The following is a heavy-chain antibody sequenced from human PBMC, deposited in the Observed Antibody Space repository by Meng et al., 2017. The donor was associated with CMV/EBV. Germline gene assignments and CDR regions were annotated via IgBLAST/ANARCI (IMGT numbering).Heavy chain of an antibody. D-gene: IGHD6-6*01. CDR2: IKQDGSEK. V-gene: IGHV3-7*01. CDR3: ARDGYSSSWHY. Sequence: GESLKISCAASGFTFSSYWMSWVRQAPGKGLEWVANIKQDGSEKYYVDSVKGRFTISRDNAKNPLYLQMNSLRAEDTAVYYCARDGYSSSWHYWGQGTLVTVSS. J-gene: IGHJ4*02. CDR1: GFTFSSYW.